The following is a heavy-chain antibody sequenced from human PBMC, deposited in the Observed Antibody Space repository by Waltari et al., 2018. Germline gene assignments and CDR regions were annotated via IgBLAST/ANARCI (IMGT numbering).Heavy chain of an antibody. CDR2: IYYSGGT. V-gene: IGHV4-59*11. J-gene: IGHJ3*02. CDR3: ARGSGSYLGAFDI. D-gene: IGHD1-26*01. Sequence: QVQLQESGPGLVKPSETLSLTCTVPGGSISSHYWSWIRQPPGKGLEWIGYIYYSGGTNYNPSLKSRVTISVDTSKNQFSLKLSSVTAADTAVYYCARGSGSYLGAFDIWGQGTMVTVSS. CDR1: GGSISSHY.